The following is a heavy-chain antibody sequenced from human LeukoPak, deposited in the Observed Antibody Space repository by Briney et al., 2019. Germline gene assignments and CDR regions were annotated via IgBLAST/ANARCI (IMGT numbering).Heavy chain of an antibody. V-gene: IGHV4-59*01. CDR3: ARAEGQTFDY. Sequence: SETLSLTCTVSGGSISSYCWSWIRQPPGKGLEWIGYIYYSGSTNYNPSLKSRVTISVDTSKNQFSLKLSSVTAADTAVYYCARAEGQTFDYWGQGTLVTVSS. J-gene: IGHJ4*02. CDR1: GGSISSYC. CDR2: IYYSGST.